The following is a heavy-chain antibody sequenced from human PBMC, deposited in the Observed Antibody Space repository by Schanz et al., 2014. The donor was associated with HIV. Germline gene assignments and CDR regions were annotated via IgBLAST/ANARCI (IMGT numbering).Heavy chain of an antibody. CDR3: ARGATTYSSGYYYPDY. D-gene: IGHD3-22*01. Sequence: VQLVESGGGVVQPGMSLTLSCAASGFTFSNFGMHWVRQAPGKGLEWVANIKQDGSEKHYVASVKGRFTISRDNAKNSLYLQMNSLRDEDTAVYYCARGATTYSSGYYYPDYWGQGTLVTVSS. CDR1: GFTFSNFG. J-gene: IGHJ4*02. CDR2: IKQDGSEK. V-gene: IGHV3-7*01.